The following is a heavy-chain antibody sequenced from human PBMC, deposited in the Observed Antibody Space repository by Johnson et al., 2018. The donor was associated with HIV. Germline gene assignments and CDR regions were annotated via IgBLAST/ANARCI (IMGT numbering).Heavy chain of an antibody. CDR1: GFTFNSYG. V-gene: IGHV3-30*19. CDR2: ISYDGSNK. Sequence: QVQLVESGGGVVQPGRSLRLSCAASGFTFNSYGMHWVRQAPGKGLEWVAVISYDGSNKYYADSVKGRFTISRDNSKNTLYLQMNSLRAEDTAVYYCARDVTKDAFDIWGQGTMVTVSS. CDR3: ARDVTKDAFDI. J-gene: IGHJ3*02. D-gene: IGHD4-17*01.